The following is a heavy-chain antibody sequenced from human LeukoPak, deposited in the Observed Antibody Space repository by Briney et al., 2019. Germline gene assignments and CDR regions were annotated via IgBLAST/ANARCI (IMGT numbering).Heavy chain of an antibody. CDR1: GFTFSDYY. J-gene: IGHJ6*02. Sequence: PGGSLRLSCAASGFTFSDYYMSWIRQAPGKGLEWVSYISSSGSTIYYADSVKGRFTISRDNAKNSLYLQMNSLRAEDPAVYYCARDTMVRGVIVDYYYGMDVWGQGTTVTVSS. D-gene: IGHD3-10*01. V-gene: IGHV3-11*01. CDR3: ARDTMVRGVIVDYYYGMDV. CDR2: ISSSGSTI.